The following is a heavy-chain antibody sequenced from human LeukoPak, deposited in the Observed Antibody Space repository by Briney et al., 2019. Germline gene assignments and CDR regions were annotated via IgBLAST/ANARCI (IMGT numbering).Heavy chain of an antibody. CDR3: ARWGYDSSGSYRDN. D-gene: IGHD3-22*01. CDR2: IYSVSDT. V-gene: IGHV3-53*01. Sequence: PGGSLRLSCAASGFSVSSNYMTWVRQAPGKGLQWVSVIYSVSDTFYADSVKGRFTISRDNSKNTVSLQMNSLRADDTAVYYCARWGYDSSGSYRDNWGQGTLVTVSS. CDR1: GFSVSSNY. J-gene: IGHJ4*02.